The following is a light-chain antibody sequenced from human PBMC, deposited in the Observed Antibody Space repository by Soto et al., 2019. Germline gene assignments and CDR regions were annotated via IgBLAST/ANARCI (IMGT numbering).Light chain of an antibody. V-gene: IGKV3-11*01. J-gene: IGKJ5*01. CDR1: QSVSSY. Sequence: ESVLTQSPATLSLSPGERATLSCRASQSVSSYLAWYQQKPGQAPRLLIYDASNRATGIPARFSGSGSGTDFTLTISSLEPDDFAVYYCQQRADWPITFGQGTRLEI. CDR3: QQRADWPIT. CDR2: DAS.